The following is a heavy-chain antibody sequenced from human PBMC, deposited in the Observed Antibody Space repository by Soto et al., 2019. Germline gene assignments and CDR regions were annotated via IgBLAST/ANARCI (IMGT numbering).Heavy chain of an antibody. J-gene: IGHJ4*02. Sequence: PSETLSLTCTVSGGSISSYYWSWIRQPPGKGLEWIGYIYYSGSTNYNPSLKSRGTISVDTSKNQFSLKLSSVTAADAAVYYCASGYYDSSGYYYLNFDYWGQGTSVPV. V-gene: IGHV4-59*01. CDR3: ASGYYDSSGYYYLNFDY. CDR1: GGSISSYY. D-gene: IGHD3-22*01. CDR2: IYYSGST.